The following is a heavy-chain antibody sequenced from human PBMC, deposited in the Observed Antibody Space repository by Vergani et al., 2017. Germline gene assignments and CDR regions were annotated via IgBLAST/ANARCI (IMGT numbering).Heavy chain of an antibody. CDR3: ATKSCGTPGCQIGYFRE. V-gene: IGHV3-30*03. D-gene: IGHD1-1*01. Sequence: QVLLVESGGGVVQPGRSLRLSCVVSGFTSSYYRMHWVRQAPGKGLEWVAVISYDGTQKYYADSVKGRFTISRDNSKSTLYLQMNSLRTEDTAVYYCATKSCGTPGCQIGYFREWGQGTLVTVSS. CDR2: ISYDGTQK. J-gene: IGHJ1*01. CDR1: GFTSSYYR.